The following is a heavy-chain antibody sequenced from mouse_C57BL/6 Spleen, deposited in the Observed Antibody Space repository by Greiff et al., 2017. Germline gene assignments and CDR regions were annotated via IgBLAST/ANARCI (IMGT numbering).Heavy chain of an antibody. CDR2: ISYDGSN. CDR1: GYSITSGYY. J-gene: IGHJ2*01. CDR3: ARSTTVVGEDY. V-gene: IGHV3-6*01. Sequence: LLVSGPGLVKPSQSLSPTCSVPGYSITSGYYWNWIRQFPGNKLEWMGYISYDGSNNNNPSLKNRISITRDTSKNQFFLKLNSVTTEDTATYYCARSTTVVGEDYWGQGTTLTVSS. D-gene: IGHD1-1*01.